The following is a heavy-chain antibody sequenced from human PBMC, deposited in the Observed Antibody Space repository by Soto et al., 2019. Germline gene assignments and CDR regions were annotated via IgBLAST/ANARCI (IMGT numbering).Heavy chain of an antibody. J-gene: IGHJ5*02. D-gene: IGHD6-13*01. CDR3: ARVFSDGSSFFDP. CDR2: IYYSGRT. CDR1: GGYISSGGYY. V-gene: IGHV4-31*03. Sequence: SATLSLTCTVSGGYISSGGYYWSWIRQHPGKGLEWIGYIYYSGRTNYNPSLKSRVTISVDTSKNQFSLKLNSVTAADTAVYYCARVFSDGSSFFDPWGQGTLVTVSS.